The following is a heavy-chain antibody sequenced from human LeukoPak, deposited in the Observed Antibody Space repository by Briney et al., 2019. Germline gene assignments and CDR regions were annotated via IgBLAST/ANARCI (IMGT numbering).Heavy chain of an antibody. D-gene: IGHD1-26*01. CDR3: ARAGSYKDFYYFDY. CDR2: INPNSGGT. Sequence: ASVEVSCKASGYTFTGYYMHWVRQAPGQGLEWMGWINPNSGGTNYAQKFQGRVTMTRDTSISTAYMELSRLRSDDTAVYYCARAGSYKDFYYFDYWGQGTLVTVSS. CDR1: GYTFTGYY. V-gene: IGHV1-2*02. J-gene: IGHJ4*02.